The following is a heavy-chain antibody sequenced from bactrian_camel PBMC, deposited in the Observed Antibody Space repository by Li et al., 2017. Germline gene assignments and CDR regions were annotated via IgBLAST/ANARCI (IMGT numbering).Heavy chain of an antibody. CDR1: GDSISRYC. Sequence: HVQLVESGGGSVQVGGSLRLSCVVSGDSISRYCMGWFRQIPDKEREGVAGIESDGSTNYADSVKGRFTISRDSANNTLFLQMNSLEPEDTAMYHCAADWGVVVTARCSDDFGYWGQGTQVTVS. CDR3: AADWGVVVTARCSDDFGY. CDR2: IESDGST. J-gene: IGHJ6*01. V-gene: IGHV3S53*01. D-gene: IGHD2*01.